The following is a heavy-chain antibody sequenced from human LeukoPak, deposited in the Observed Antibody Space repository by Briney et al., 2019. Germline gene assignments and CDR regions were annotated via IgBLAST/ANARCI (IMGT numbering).Heavy chain of an antibody. D-gene: IGHD4-17*01. Sequence: ASVTVSFTASGYTFTIYGISWVRQAPGQGLEWMGWISAYNGNTNYAQKLQGRVTMTTDTSTSTAYMELRRLRPDDTAVYYCARDGHMTTVTTYGMDVWGQGTTVTVSS. J-gene: IGHJ6*02. V-gene: IGHV1-18*01. CDR1: GYTFTIYG. CDR3: ARDGHMTTVTTYGMDV. CDR2: ISAYNGNT.